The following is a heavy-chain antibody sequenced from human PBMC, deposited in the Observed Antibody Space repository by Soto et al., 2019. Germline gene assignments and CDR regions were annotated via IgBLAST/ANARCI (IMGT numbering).Heavy chain of an antibody. V-gene: IGHV3-74*01. J-gene: IGHJ6*02. CDR1: GFTFSSHW. CDR3: AKSPDFYYDGMDV. CDR2: IGPSGSGT. Sequence: EVQLVESGGGLVQPGGSLRLSCAASGFTFSSHWMHWVRQAPGKGLVWVSHIGPSGSGTRDADSVQGRFTISRDNARNTLYLQMNSLRDEDTAVYYCAKSPDFYYDGMDVWGQGTTVTVSS.